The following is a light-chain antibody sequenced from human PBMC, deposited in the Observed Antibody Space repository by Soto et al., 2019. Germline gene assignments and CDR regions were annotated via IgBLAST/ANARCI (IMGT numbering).Light chain of an antibody. J-gene: IGKJ1*01. V-gene: IGKV3-20*01. CDR2: AAS. Sequence: EIVLTQSPGTLSLSPGERATLSCRASQSVSNNHLAWYQQKPGQAPRLLIYAASSRATGIPDRFSGSGSGTDFILTISRLEPEDFAVYYCQQYGSSPPRTFGQGTKVDNK. CDR3: QQYGSSPPRT. CDR1: QSVSNNH.